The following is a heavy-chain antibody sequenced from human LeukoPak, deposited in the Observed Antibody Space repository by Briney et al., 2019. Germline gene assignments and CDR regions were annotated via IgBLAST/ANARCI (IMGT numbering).Heavy chain of an antibody. D-gene: IGHD3-10*01. J-gene: IGHJ3*02. CDR2: IYSSGTD. CDR3: ARRARGAKFGSGAFDI. CDR1: GVSISTYY. V-gene: IGHV4-4*07. Sequence: SETLSLTCAVSGVSISTYYWTWIRQPAGKGLEWIGRIYSSGTDNYNPSLKSRLTMSVETSKNHFSLKLSSVTAADTAVYYCARRARGAKFGSGAFDIWGQGTMVTVSS.